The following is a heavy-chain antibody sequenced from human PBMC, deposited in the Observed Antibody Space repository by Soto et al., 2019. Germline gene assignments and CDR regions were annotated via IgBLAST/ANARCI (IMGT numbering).Heavy chain of an antibody. CDR1: GFSLNTSAVG. CDR3: SHVLGYCSSVTCYHSVDYMDV. CDR2: VYWDDDK. V-gene: IGHV2-5*02. D-gene: IGHD2-15*01. J-gene: IGHJ6*03. Sequence: QITLKESGPTLVKPTQTLTLTCTFSGFSLNTSAVGVGWIRQPPGKALEWLALVYWDDDKLYSPSLKSRLTITKDTSKNQVVLTMTNMDPVDTATYFCSHVLGYCSSVTCYHSVDYMDVWGKGTTFTVSS.